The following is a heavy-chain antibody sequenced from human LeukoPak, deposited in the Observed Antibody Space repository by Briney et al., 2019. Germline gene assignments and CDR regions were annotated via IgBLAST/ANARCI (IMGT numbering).Heavy chain of an antibody. J-gene: IGHJ3*02. Sequence: ASVKVSCKASGYTFTSYGISWVRQAPGQGLEWMGWISAYNGNTNYAQKLQGRVTMTTDTSTSTAYMELRSLRSDDTAVYYCARDRSSSWSSDAFDIWGQGTMVTVSS. CDR3: ARDRSSSWSSDAFDI. D-gene: IGHD6-13*01. CDR1: GYTFTSYG. V-gene: IGHV1-18*01. CDR2: ISAYNGNT.